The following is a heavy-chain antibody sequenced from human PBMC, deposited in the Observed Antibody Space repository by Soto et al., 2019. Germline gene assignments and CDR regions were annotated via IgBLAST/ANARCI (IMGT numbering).Heavy chain of an antibody. D-gene: IGHD6-13*01. CDR3: ASTPAAGTEMGRSLYGMDV. V-gene: IGHV1-69*13. CDR1: GGTFSSYA. CDR2: IIPIFGTA. Sequence: SVKVSCKASGGTFSSYAISWVRQAPGQGLEWMGGIIPIFGTANYAQKFQGRVTITADESTSTAYMELSSLRSEDTAVYYCASTPAAGTEMGRSLYGMDVWGQGTTVTVSS. J-gene: IGHJ6*02.